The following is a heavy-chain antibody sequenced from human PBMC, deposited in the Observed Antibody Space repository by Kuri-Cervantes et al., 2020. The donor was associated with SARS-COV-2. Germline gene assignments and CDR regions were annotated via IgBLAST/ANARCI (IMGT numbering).Heavy chain of an antibody. J-gene: IGHJ4*02. D-gene: IGHD6-13*01. CDR3: ARDLRWAAAGKATSVDY. Sequence: GGSLRLSCAASGFTFSSYSMNWVRQAPGKGLEWVSSISSSSSYIYYADSVKGRFTISRDNAKNSLYLQMNSLRAEDTAVYYCARDLRWAAAGKATSVDYWGQGTLVTVSS. V-gene: IGHV3-21*04. CDR1: GFTFSSYS. CDR2: ISSSSSYI.